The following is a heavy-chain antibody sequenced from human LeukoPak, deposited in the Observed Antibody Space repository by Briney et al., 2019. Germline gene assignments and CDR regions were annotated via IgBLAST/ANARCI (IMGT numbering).Heavy chain of an antibody. Sequence: SETLSLTCTVSGYSISSGYYWGWIRQPPGKGLEWIGSIYHSGSTYYNPSLKSRVTIPLDTSKNQFSLKVSSVTAADTAVYYCARAGYSYLDYWGQGTLVTVSS. CDR2: IYHSGST. V-gene: IGHV4-38-2*02. D-gene: IGHD5-18*01. CDR3: ARAGYSYLDY. CDR1: GYSISSGYY. J-gene: IGHJ4*02.